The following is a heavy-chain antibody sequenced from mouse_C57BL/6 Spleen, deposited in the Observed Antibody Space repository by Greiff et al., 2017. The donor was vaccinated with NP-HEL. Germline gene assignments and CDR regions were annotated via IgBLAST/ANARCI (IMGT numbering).Heavy chain of an antibody. CDR2: IYPRSGNT. J-gene: IGHJ4*01. CDR1: GYTFTSYG. D-gene: IGHD1-1*01. Sequence: LVESGAELARPGASVKLSCKASGYTFTSYGISWVKQRTGQGLEWIGEIYPRSGNTYYNEKFKGKATLTADKSSSTAYMELRSLTSEDSAVYFCARGYYGSSYDAMDYWGQGTSVTVSS. CDR3: ARGYYGSSYDAMDY. V-gene: IGHV1-81*01.